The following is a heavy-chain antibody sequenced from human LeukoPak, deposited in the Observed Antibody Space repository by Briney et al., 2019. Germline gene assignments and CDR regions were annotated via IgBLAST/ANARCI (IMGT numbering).Heavy chain of an antibody. J-gene: IGHJ6*02. D-gene: IGHD2-2*01. CDR1: GYTFTSYD. CDR2: MNPNSGNT. V-gene: IGHV1-8*01. Sequence: GGSVKVSCKASGYTFTSYDINWVRQATGQGLEWMGWMNPNSGNTGYAQKFQGRVTMTRNTSISTAYMELSSLRSEDTAVYYCARDRSTSREDFPYYYYGMDVWGQGTTVTVSS. CDR3: ARDRSTSREDFPYYYYGMDV.